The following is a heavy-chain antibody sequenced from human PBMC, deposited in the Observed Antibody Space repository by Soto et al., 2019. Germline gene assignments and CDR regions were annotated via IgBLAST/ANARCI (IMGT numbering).Heavy chain of an antibody. V-gene: IGHV4-39*02. CDR1: GGSISSSSYY. Sequence: SETLSLTCTVSGGSISSSSYYWGWIRQPPGKGLEWVGSIHYGGSTYYNPPLKSRVTISVDTSKNHFSLKLSSVTAADTAVYYCARRREGAARGFDLWGQGTLVTVSS. CDR2: IHYGGST. D-gene: IGHD6-6*01. J-gene: IGHJ5*02. CDR3: ARRREGAARGFDL.